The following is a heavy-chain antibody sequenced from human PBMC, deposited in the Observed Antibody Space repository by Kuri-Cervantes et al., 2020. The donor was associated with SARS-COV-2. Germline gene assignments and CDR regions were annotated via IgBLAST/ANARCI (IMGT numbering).Heavy chain of an antibody. J-gene: IGHJ3*02. V-gene: IGHV4-59*12. CDR1: GGSISSYY. Sequence: ESLKISCTVSGGSISSYYWSWIRQPPGKGLEWIGYIYYGGSTNYNPSLKSRVTISVDTSKNQFSLKLSSVTAADTAVYYCARVSWGEWELRGHDAFDIWGQGTMVTVSS. CDR2: IYYGGST. D-gene: IGHD1-26*01. CDR3: ARVSWGEWELRGHDAFDI.